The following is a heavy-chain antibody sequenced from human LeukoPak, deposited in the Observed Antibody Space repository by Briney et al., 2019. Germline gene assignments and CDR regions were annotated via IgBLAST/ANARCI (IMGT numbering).Heavy chain of an antibody. CDR1: GFTFSSYA. D-gene: IGHD2-8*01. V-gene: IGHV3-23*01. J-gene: IGHJ4*02. CDR3: AKGRGDIVLMVYARVTGEFDY. CDR2: ISGSGGST. Sequence: GGSLRLSCAASGFTFSSYAMSWVRQAPGKGLEWVSAISGSGGSTYYADSVKGRFTISRDNSKNTLYLQMNSLRAEDTAVYYCAKGRGDIVLMVYARVTGEFDYWGQGTLVTVSS.